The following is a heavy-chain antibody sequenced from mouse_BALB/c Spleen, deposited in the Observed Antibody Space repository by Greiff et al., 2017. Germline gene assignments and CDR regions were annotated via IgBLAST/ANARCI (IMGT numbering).Heavy chain of an antibody. D-gene: IGHD1-1*01. CDR1: GYTFTSYW. J-gene: IGHJ4*01. V-gene: IGHV1S41*01. Sequence: DLVKPGASVKLSCKASGYTFTSYWINWVKQRPGQGLEWIGRIAPGSGSTYYNEMFKGKATLTVDTSSSTAYIQLSSLSSEDSAVYFCASTTVVPTANSAMDYWGQGTSVTVSA. CDR3: ASTTVVPTANSAMDY. CDR2: IAPGSGST.